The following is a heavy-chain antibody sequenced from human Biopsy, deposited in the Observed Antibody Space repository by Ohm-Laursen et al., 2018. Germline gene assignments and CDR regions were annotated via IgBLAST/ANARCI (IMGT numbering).Heavy chain of an antibody. D-gene: IGHD4-11*01. J-gene: IGHJ3*02. CDR1: GGPMTGSSYY. V-gene: IGHV4-39*01. CDR2: VHYRGSP. CDR3: TRRGMTTLTTRAFDI. Sequence: SETLSLTCTVSGGPMTGSSYYWGWIRQPPGKGLEWIGAVHYRGSPYYNPSLQSRVTLSVNTSKNLFSLRLSSVTAADTAVYYCTRRGMTTLTTRAFDIWGQGTMVTVSS.